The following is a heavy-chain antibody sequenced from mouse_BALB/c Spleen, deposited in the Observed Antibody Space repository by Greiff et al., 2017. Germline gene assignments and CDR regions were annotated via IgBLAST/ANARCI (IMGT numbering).Heavy chain of an antibody. Sequence: EVHLVESGGGLVKPGGSLKLSCAASGFTFSSYAMSWVRQSPEKRLEWVAEISSGGSYTYYPDTVTGRFTISSDNAKNTLYLEMSSLRSEDTAMYYCARDRGYDLDYWGQGTTLTVSS. V-gene: IGHV5-9-4*01. CDR2: ISSGGSYT. CDR3: ARDRGYDLDY. J-gene: IGHJ2*01. CDR1: GFTFSSYA. D-gene: IGHD2-14*01.